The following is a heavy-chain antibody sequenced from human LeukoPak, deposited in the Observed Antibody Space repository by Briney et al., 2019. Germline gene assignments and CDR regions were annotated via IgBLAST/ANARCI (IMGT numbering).Heavy chain of an antibody. V-gene: IGHV4-38-2*02. CDR1: GYSISSGYY. CDR3: ARDQPYMDV. CDR2: IYHSGST. Sequence: SETLSLTCTVSGYSISSGYYWGWIRQPPGKGLEWIGSIYHSGSTYYNPSLKSRVTISVDTSKNQFSLKLSSVTAADTAMYYCARDQPYMDVWGKGTTVSVSS. J-gene: IGHJ6*03.